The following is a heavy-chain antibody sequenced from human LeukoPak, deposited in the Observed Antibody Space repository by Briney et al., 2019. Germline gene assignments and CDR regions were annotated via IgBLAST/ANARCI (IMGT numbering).Heavy chain of an antibody. CDR2: ISYDGSNE. V-gene: IGHV3-30*18. J-gene: IGHJ4*02. D-gene: IGHD2-21*01. Sequence: GGSLRLSCAASEFTFSDHYMDWVRQAPGKGLEWVAVISYDGSNEYYADSVKGRFTISRDNSKNTLYLQMSSLRAEDTAVYYCAKEFNRGLPDYWGQGTLVTVPS. CDR1: EFTFSDHY. CDR3: AKEFNRGLPDY.